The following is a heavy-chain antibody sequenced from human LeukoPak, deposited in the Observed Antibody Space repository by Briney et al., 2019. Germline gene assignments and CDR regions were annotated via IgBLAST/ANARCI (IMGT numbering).Heavy chain of an antibody. CDR2: ISYDGSNK. V-gene: IGHV3-30-3*01. D-gene: IGHD2-2*01. CDR3: ARGSGGRTIWVVVPAAQSSNYYYYGMDV. Sequence: GGSLRLSCAASGFTFSSYAMHWVRQAPGKGLEWVAVISYDGSNKYYADSLKGRFTISRDNSKNTLYLQMNSLRAEDTAVYYCARGSGGRTIWVVVPAAQSSNYYYYGMDVWGQGTTVTVSS. J-gene: IGHJ6*02. CDR1: GFTFSSYA.